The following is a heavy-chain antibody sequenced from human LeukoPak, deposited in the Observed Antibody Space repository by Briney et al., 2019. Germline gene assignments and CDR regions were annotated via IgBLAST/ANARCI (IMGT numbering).Heavy chain of an antibody. CDR2: ISVSGGST. D-gene: IGHD2-2*01. V-gene: IGHV3-23*01. CDR3: AKDEYCSSTSCYPYYCYYYYMDV. Sequence: GGSLRLSCAASGFTLSSYIMCCVCQALGEGLGCVSAISVSGGSTYYADSVKGRFTISRDNSKNTLYLQMNSLRAEDTAVYYCAKDEYCSSTSCYPYYCYYYYMDVWGKGTTVTVSS. CDR1: GFTLSSYI. J-gene: IGHJ6*03.